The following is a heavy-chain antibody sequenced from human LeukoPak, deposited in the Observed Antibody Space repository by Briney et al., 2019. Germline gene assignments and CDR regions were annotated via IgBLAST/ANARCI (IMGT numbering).Heavy chain of an antibody. CDR1: GESMSGFY. J-gene: IGHJ6*03. CDR2: IYYSGST. Sequence: SETLSLTCTVSGESMSGFYWNWIRQPPGKGLEWIGYIYYSGSTNYNPSLKSRVTISVDTSKNQFSLKLSSVTAADTAVYYCARVLSYGYLWYMDVWGKGTTVTVSS. CDR3: ARVLSYGYLWYMDV. V-gene: IGHV4-59*01. D-gene: IGHD5-18*01.